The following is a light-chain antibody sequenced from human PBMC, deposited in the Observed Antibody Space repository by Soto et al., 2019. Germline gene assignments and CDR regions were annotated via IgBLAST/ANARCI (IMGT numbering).Light chain of an antibody. J-gene: IGKJ2*01. CDR3: QKYNGPPYT. Sequence: DIQMTQSPSSLSASVGDRVTITCRASQGISSSSAWYQQKPGKVPKLLIYAASTLQSGVPSRFSGSGSGTDYTLTISSLQPEDVATYYCQKYNGPPYTFGQGTKLEIK. V-gene: IGKV1-27*01. CDR1: QGISSS. CDR2: AAS.